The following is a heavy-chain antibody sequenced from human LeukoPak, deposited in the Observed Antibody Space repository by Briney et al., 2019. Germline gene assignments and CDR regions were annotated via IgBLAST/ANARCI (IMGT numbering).Heavy chain of an antibody. J-gene: IGHJ4*02. Sequence: SETLSLTCAVSGGSISSGGYSWSWIRQPPGRGLEWIGYIYHSGSTYYNPSLKSRVTISVDRSKNQFSLKLSSVTAADTAVYYCARGDSYYFDYWGQGTLVTVSS. V-gene: IGHV4-30-2*01. D-gene: IGHD2-21*02. CDR3: ARGDSYYFDY. CDR2: IYHSGST. CDR1: GGSISSGGYS.